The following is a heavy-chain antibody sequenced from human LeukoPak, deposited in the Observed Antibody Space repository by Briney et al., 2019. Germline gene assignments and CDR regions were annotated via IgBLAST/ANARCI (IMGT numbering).Heavy chain of an antibody. V-gene: IGHV3-21*01. CDR3: ARVFYGSGSYPFDP. J-gene: IGHJ5*02. D-gene: IGHD3-10*01. CDR2: ISSSSSYI. Sequence: GGSLRLSCAASGFTFSSYSMNWVRQAPGKGLEWVSSISSSSSYIYYADSVKGRFTISRDNAKNSLYLQMNSLRAEDTAVYYCARVFYGSGSYPFDPWGQGTLVTVSS. CDR1: GFTFSSYS.